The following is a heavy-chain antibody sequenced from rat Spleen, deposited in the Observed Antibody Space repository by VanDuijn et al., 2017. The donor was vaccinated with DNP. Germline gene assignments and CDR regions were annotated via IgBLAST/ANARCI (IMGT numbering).Heavy chain of an antibody. Sequence: EVQLVESGGGLVQPGNSLKLSCAASGFTFSDCAMAWVRQSPKKGLEWVATIIYDGDKFFYRDSVKGRFTISRDNAKSSLHLQMDSLRSEDTATYYCSTGGTEFGYWGQGVMVTVSS. CDR1: GFTFSDCA. CDR2: IIYDGDKF. D-gene: IGHD1-11*01. V-gene: IGHV5S10*01. J-gene: IGHJ2*01. CDR3: STGGTEFGY.